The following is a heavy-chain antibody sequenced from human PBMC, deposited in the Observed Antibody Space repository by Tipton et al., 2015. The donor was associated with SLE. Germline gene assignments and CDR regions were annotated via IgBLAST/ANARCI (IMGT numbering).Heavy chain of an antibody. D-gene: IGHD2/OR15-2a*01. J-gene: IGHJ3*02. CDR2: TYYTGST. V-gene: IGHV4-61*01. CDR3: ATLSGMAGLAFDI. CDR1: GYSISSGYY. Sequence: TLSLTCGVSGYSISSGYYWAWIRQPPGRRLEWIGYTYYTGSTNYSPSLTSRVTISVDTSKNQFSLKVKSVTAAGTAVYYCATLSGMAGLAFDIWGHGTLVTVSS.